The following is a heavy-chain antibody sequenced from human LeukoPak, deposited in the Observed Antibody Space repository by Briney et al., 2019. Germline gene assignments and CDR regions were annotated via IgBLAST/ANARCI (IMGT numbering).Heavy chain of an antibody. CDR3: ARGGDYTGSWPLDY. J-gene: IGHJ4*02. CDR2: IYYSGTT. V-gene: IGHV4-39*01. CDR1: GGSIGSSTYY. Sequence: PSETLSLTYTVSGGSIGSSTYYWGWIRQPPGKGLEWIGTIYYSGTTYYNPSLKSRVTISVDTSKNQFSLKLSSVAAADTAVYYCARGGDYTGSWPLDYWGQGTLVTVSS. D-gene: IGHD6-13*01.